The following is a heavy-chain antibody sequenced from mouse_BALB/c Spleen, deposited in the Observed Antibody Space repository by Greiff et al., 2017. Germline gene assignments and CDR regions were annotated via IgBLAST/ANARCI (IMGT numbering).Heavy chain of an antibody. V-gene: IGHV1-20*02. CDR1: GYSFTGYF. Sequence: EVQLQQSGPELVKPGASVKISCKASGYSFTGYFMNWVMQSHGKSLEWIGRINPYNGDTFYNQKFKGKATLTVDKSSSTAHMELRSLASEDSAVYYCAREGVDPFDYWGQGTTLTVSA. CDR2: INPYNGDT. D-gene: IGHD1-1*01. J-gene: IGHJ2*01. CDR3: AREGVDPFDY.